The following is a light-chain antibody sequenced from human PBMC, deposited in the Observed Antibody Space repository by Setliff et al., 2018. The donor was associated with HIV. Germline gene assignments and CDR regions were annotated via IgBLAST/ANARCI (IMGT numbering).Light chain of an antibody. CDR1: SSDVGSYNY. J-gene: IGLJ1*01. V-gene: IGLV2-14*01. Sequence: QSVLTQPASVSGSPGQSITISCTGTSSDVGSYNYVSWYQQHPGKAPKLMISEVSNRPSGVSNRFSGSKSDNTASLTISGLQAEDEADYFCSSFTTTTTLAFGTGTKVTVL. CDR3: SSFTTTTTLA. CDR2: EVS.